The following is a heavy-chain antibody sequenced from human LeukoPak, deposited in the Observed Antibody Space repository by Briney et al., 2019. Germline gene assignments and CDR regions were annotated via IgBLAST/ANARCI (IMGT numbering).Heavy chain of an antibody. Sequence: GGSLRLSCAASRFTFDDYAMHWVRQAPGKGLEWVSLISWDGGSTYYADSVKGRFTISRDNSKNSLYLQMDSLRVEDTAVYYCATLPYYYDSSGSYYFDYWGQGTLVTVSS. J-gene: IGHJ4*02. CDR2: ISWDGGST. CDR1: RFTFDDYA. D-gene: IGHD3-22*01. V-gene: IGHV3-43D*03. CDR3: ATLPYYYDSSGSYYFDY.